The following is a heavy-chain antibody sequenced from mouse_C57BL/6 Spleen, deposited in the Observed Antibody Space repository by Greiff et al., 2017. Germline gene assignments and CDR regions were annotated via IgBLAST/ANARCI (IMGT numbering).Heavy chain of an antibody. CDR1: GYSITSGYY. CDR2: ISYDGSN. Sequence: EVQVVESGPGLVKPSQSLSLTCSVTGYSITSGYYWNWIRQFPGNKLEWMGYISYDGSNNYNPSLKNRISITRDTSKNQFFLKLNSVTTEDTATYYCAREGGRGFAYWGQGTLVTVSA. CDR3: AREGGRGFAY. V-gene: IGHV3-6*01. J-gene: IGHJ3*01. D-gene: IGHD3-3*01.